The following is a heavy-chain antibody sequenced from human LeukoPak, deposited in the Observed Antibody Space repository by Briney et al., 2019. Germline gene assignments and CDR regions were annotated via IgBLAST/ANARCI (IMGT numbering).Heavy chain of an antibody. J-gene: IGHJ4*02. V-gene: IGHV3-53*01. D-gene: IGHD3-10*01. CDR3: AKDDAWLRFGE. CDR2: IYSGGST. CDR1: GFTVSSNF. Sequence: PGGSLRLSCAASGFTVSSNFLSWVRQAPGKGLEWVSLIYSGGSTDYTDSVKGRFTISRDNSKNTLYLQMNSLRAEDTAVYYCAKDDAWLRFGEWSQGTLVTVSS.